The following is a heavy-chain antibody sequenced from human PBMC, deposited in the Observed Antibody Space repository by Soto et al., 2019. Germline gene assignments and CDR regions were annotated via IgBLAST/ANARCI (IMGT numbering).Heavy chain of an antibody. D-gene: IGHD2-21*02. CDR3: ARQDDIVVVTAIPAFDY. J-gene: IGHJ4*02. Sequence: TSETLSLTCTVSGGSISSSSYYWGWIRQPPGKGLEWIGSIYYSGSTYYNPSLKSRVTISVDTSKNQFSLKLSSVTAADTAVYYCARQDDIVVVTAIPAFDYWGQGTLVTVSS. CDR1: GGSISSSSYY. V-gene: IGHV4-39*01. CDR2: IYYSGST.